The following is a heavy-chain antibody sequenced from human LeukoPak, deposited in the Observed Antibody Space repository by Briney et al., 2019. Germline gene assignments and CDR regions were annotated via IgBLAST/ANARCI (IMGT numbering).Heavy chain of an antibody. V-gene: IGHV3-30-3*01. D-gene: IGHD3-10*01. Sequence: GGSLRLSCAASGFTFSSYAMHWVRQAPGKGLEWVAVISYDGSNKYYADSVKGRFTISRDNSKNTLYLQMNSLRAEDTAVYYCARRGLLWFGELSYYFDYWGQGTLVTVSS. J-gene: IGHJ4*02. CDR1: GFTFSSYA. CDR3: ARRGLLWFGELSYYFDY. CDR2: ISYDGSNK.